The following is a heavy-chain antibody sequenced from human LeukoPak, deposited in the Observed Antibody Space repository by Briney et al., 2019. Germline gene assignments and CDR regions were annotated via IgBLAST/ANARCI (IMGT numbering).Heavy chain of an antibody. D-gene: IGHD3-22*01. CDR3: ARDNRHYYDSSGGFDY. CDR1: GFTFSSYG. CDR2: IKQDGSEK. J-gene: IGHJ4*02. Sequence: GRSLRLSCAASGFTFSSYGMHWVRQAPGKGLEWVAHIKQDGSEKYYVDSVKGRFTISRDNAKNSLYLQMNSLRAEDTAVYYCARDNRHYYDSSGGFDYWGQGTLVTVSS. V-gene: IGHV3-7*01.